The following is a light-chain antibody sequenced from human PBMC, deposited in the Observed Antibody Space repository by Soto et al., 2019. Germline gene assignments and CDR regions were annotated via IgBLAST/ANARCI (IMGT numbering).Light chain of an antibody. CDR3: QQYGSLWT. CDR2: GAS. J-gene: IGKJ1*01. Sequence: EFVLTQSPGTLSLSPGERATLSCRASQSVTNNYLAWYQQKPGQAPRLLIYGASSRVIGIPDRFSGSGSGTDFTLTISRLEPDDFAMYYCQQYGSLWTFGQGTKVEFK. CDR1: QSVTNNY. V-gene: IGKV3-20*01.